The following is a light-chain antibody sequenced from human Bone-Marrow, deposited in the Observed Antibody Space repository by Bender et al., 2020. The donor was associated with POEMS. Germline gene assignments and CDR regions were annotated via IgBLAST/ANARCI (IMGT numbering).Light chain of an antibody. J-gene: IGLJ2*01. Sequence: QSALTQPASVSGSPGQSITISCTGASSDVGAYNLVSWYQQHPGKAPKLMIYDVSERPSGVSRRFSGSRSGNTASLTISGLQTEDEADYYCTSYSSSHSLVFGGGTKVTVL. CDR1: SSDVGAYNL. CDR2: DVS. CDR3: TSYSSSHSLV. V-gene: IGLV2-14*02.